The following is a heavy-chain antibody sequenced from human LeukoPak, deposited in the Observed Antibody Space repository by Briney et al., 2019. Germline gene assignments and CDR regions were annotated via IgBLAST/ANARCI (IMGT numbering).Heavy chain of an antibody. J-gene: IGHJ4*02. V-gene: IGHV4-30-4*08. CDR3: ARDNDYSNKGFDY. CDR1: GGSISIGDYY. CDR2: IYYSGST. D-gene: IGHD4-11*01. Sequence: PSQTLSLTCTVSGGSISIGDYYWSWIRQPPGKGLEWIGYIYYSGSTYYNPSLKSRVTISVDTSKNQFSMKLSSVTAADTAVYYCARDNDYSNKGFDYWGQGTLVTVSA.